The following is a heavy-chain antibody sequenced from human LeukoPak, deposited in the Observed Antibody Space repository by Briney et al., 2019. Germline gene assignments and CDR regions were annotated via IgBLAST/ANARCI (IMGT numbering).Heavy chain of an antibody. J-gene: IGHJ4*02. D-gene: IGHD2-15*01. Sequence: GGSLRLSCAASGFTFSSYAMSWVRQAPGKGLEWVSAISGSGGSTYYADSVKGRFTISRDNSKNTLYLQMNSLRAEDTAVYYCAKDRICSGGSCYRLVYYFDYWGQGTPVTVSS. CDR2: ISGSGGST. CDR3: AKDRICSGGSCYRLVYYFDY. CDR1: GFTFSSYA. V-gene: IGHV3-23*01.